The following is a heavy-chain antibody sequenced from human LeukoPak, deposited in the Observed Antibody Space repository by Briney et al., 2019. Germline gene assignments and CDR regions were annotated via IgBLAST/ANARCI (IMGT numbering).Heavy chain of an antibody. J-gene: IGHJ6*03. CDR3: ARELFYYDFWSAPSSYMDV. V-gene: IGHV3-11*04. CDR1: GFTFSDYY. D-gene: IGHD3-3*01. Sequence: GGSLRLSCAASGFTFSDYYMSWIRQAPGKGLEWVSYISSSGSTIYYADSVKGRFTISGDNAKNSLYLQMNSLRAEDTAVYYCARELFYYDFWSAPSSYMDVWGKGTTVTVSS. CDR2: ISSSGSTI.